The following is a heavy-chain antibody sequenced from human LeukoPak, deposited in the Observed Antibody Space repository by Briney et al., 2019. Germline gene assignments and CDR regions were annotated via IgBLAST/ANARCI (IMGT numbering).Heavy chain of an antibody. D-gene: IGHD3-3*01. J-gene: IGHJ4*02. Sequence: PGGSLRLSCAASGFTFSYYAMSWVRQAPGKGLEWVSAISGTGGSTYYADSVKGRFTISRGNSKNTLYLQMNSLRAEDTAVYYCAKDLRAFGVVSFEYWGQGTLVTVSS. CDR1: GFTFSYYA. CDR2: ISGTGGST. CDR3: AKDLRAFGVVSFEY. V-gene: IGHV3-23*01.